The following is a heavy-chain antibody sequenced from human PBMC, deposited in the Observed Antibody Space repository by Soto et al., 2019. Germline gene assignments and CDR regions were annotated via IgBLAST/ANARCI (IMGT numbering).Heavy chain of an antibody. CDR3: ARDPSHNLLRYFDF. CDR2: ISYDGSDK. D-gene: IGHD2-21*01. J-gene: IGHJ4*02. CDR1: GFTFRTYT. V-gene: IGHV3-30-3*01. Sequence: QVPLVESGGGVVRPGRSLRLSCAASGFTFRTYTMHWVRQAPGKGLEWVAFISYDGSDKYYADSVKGRFTISRDNSKNTLYLQMNSLRDNDTAVYFCARDPSHNLLRYFDFWGQGTLVTVSS.